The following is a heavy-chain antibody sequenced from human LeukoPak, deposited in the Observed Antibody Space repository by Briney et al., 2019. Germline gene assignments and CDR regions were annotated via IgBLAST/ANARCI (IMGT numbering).Heavy chain of an antibody. J-gene: IGHJ3*02. Sequence: PGGSLRLSCAASGFTFSSYAMSWVRQAPGKGLEWVSAISGSGRSTYYADSVKGRFTISRDNSKNTLYLQMNSLRAEDTAVYYCARSRAGSGSYFGAFDIWGQGTMVTVSS. CDR2: ISGSGRST. CDR3: ARSRAGSGSYFGAFDI. CDR1: GFTFSSYA. D-gene: IGHD3-10*01. V-gene: IGHV3-23*01.